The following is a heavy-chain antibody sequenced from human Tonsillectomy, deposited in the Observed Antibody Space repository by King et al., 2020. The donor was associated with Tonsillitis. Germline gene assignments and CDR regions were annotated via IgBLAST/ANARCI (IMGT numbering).Heavy chain of an antibody. CDR2: ISYDGSNE. Sequence: QLVQSGGDVVQPGRSLRLSCAASGFTFSNYGMHWVRQAPGKGLEWVALISYDGSNEYYADSVKGRFTISRDNSKNTVYLQLNSLRAEDTAVYFCYVGGDDVGGDGYFDHWGTGTTVSVSS. J-gene: IGHJ4*02. CDR1: GFTFSNYG. D-gene: IGHD3-10*02. CDR3: YVGGDDVGGDGYFDH. V-gene: IGHV3-30*03.